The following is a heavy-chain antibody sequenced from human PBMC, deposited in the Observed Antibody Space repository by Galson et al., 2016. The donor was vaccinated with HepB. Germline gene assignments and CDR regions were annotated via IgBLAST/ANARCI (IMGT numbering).Heavy chain of an antibody. D-gene: IGHD3-10*01. Sequence: SLRLSCAASGFTFNTSAMSWVRQAPGKGLEWVSVITDSGGRTDYADSVKGRFTVARDNSKNTLFLQMTSLRADDTAVYYCAKMGGSVRSYLMFFDYWGQGTLVTVSS. V-gene: IGHV3-23*01. CDR2: ITDSGGRT. CDR1: GFTFNTSA. CDR3: AKMGGSVRSYLMFFDY. J-gene: IGHJ4*02.